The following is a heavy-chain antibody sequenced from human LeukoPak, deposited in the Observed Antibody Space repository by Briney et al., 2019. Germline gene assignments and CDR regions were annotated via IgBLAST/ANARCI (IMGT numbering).Heavy chain of an antibody. CDR3: TRGGEYSASPGDD. D-gene: IGHD6-6*01. V-gene: IGHV1-46*01. CDR1: GYTFTTYY. CDR2: INPSGGST. J-gene: IGHJ4*02. Sequence: ASVKVSCKASGYTFTTYYIHWVRQAPGQGLEWMGIINPSGGSTNYAQKFQGRVTMTRDTSTSTVNLELSSLRSEDTAVYYCTRGGEYSASPGDDWGQGTLVTVSS.